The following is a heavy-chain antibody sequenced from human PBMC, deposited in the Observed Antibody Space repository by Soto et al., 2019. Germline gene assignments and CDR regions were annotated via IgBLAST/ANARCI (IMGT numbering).Heavy chain of an antibody. Sequence: SVKVSCNASAGTFSSYAISWVRQAPGQGLEWMGGIIPIFGTANYAQKFQGRVTITADESTSTAYMELSSLRSEDTAVYYCARNYDFWSGPTEYYYYYGMDVWGQGTTVTVSS. CDR3: ARNYDFWSGPTEYYYYYGMDV. J-gene: IGHJ6*02. V-gene: IGHV1-69*13. D-gene: IGHD3-3*01. CDR1: AGTFSSYA. CDR2: IIPIFGTA.